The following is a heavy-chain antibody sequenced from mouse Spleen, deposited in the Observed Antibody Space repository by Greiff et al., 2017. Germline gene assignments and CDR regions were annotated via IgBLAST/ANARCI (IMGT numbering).Heavy chain of an antibody. CDR2: INPNNGGT. D-gene: IGHD1-1*01. V-gene: IGHV1-26*01. J-gene: IGHJ1*01. Sequence: VQLQQSGPELVKPGASVKISCKASGYTFTDYYMNWVKQSHGKSLEWIGDINPNNGGTSYNQKFKGKATLTVDKSSSTAYMELRSLTSEDSAVYYCARSLTTVVAYWYFDVWGAGTTVTVSS. CDR1: GYTFTDYY. CDR3: ARSLTTVVAYWYFDV.